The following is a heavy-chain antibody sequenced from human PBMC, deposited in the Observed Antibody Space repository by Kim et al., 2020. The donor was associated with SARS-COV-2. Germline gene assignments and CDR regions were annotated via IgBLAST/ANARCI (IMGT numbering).Heavy chain of an antibody. D-gene: IGHD3-9*01. Sequence: GGSLRLSCAASGFTFSSYAMHWVRQAPGKGLEWVAVISYDGSNKYYADSVKGRFTISRDNSKNTLYLQMNSLRAEDTAVYYCAKDGGSFVGYFDWLYYGMDVWGQGTTVTVSS. CDR2: ISYDGSNK. CDR1: GFTFSSYA. J-gene: IGHJ6*02. CDR3: AKDGGSFVGYFDWLYYGMDV. V-gene: IGHV3-30*04.